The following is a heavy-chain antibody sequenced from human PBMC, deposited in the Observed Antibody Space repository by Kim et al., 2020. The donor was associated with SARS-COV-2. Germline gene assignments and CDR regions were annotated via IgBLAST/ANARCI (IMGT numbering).Heavy chain of an antibody. J-gene: IGHJ6*02. CDR1: GFTFDDYA. CDR3: AKDAYSSGWYRGIYYYGMDV. CDR2: ISWNSGSI. D-gene: IGHD6-19*01. Sequence: GGSLRLSCAASGFTFDDYAMHWVRQAPGKGLEWVSGISWNSGSIGYADSVKGRFTISRDNAKNSLYLQMNSLRAEDTALYYCAKDAYSSGWYRGIYYYGMDVWGQGPTVTV. V-gene: IGHV3-9*01.